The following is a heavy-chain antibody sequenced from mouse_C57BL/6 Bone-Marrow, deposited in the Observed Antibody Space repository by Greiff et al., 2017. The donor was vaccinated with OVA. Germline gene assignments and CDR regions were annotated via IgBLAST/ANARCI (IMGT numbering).Heavy chain of an antibody. Sequence: EVKLMESGGDLVKPGGSLKLSCAASGFTFSSYGMSWVRQTPDKRLEWVATISSGGSYTYYPHSVKGRFTISSDNAKNTLYLQMSSLKSEDTAMYYCARRGIYYDYDVGDYAMDYWGQGTSVTVSS. CDR1: GFTFSSYG. CDR3: ARRGIYYDYDVGDYAMDY. V-gene: IGHV5-6*01. CDR2: ISSGGSYT. J-gene: IGHJ4*01. D-gene: IGHD2-4*01.